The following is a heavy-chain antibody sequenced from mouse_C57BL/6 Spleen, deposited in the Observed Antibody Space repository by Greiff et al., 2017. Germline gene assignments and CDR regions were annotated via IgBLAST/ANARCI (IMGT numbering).Heavy chain of an antibody. CDR1: GFSFNTYA. Sequence: DVQLVESGGGLVQPKGSLKLSCAASGFSFNTYAMNWVRQAPGKGLEWVARIRSKSNNYATYYADSVKDRFTISRDDSESMLYLQMNNLKTEDTAMYYCVRHGLTGTLDYWGQGTTLTVSS. D-gene: IGHD4-1*01. V-gene: IGHV10-1*01. CDR2: IRSKSNNYAT. J-gene: IGHJ2*01. CDR3: VRHGLTGTLDY.